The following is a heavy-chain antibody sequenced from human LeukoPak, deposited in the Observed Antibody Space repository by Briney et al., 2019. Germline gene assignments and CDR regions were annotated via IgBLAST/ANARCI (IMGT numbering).Heavy chain of an antibody. CDR2: IYPGDSDT. J-gene: IGHJ4*02. D-gene: IGHD3-10*01. V-gene: IGHV5-51*01. CDR3: ASYTYYYGSGSYYNED. Sequence: GESLKISCKGSGYSFTSYWIGWVRQMPGKGLVWMESIYPGDSDTRYSPSFQGQVTISADKSNITAYLQWSSLKASDTAMYYCASYTYYYGSGSYYNEDWGQGTLVTVSS. CDR1: GYSFTSYW.